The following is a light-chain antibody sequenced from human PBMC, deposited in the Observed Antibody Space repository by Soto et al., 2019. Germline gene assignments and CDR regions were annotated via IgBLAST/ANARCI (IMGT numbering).Light chain of an antibody. V-gene: IGKV3-20*01. J-gene: IGKJ1*01. CDR1: QSVSSNY. CDR2: DVS. Sequence: EIVLTQSPGTLSLSPGERATLSCRSSQSVSSNYLAWYQQKPDQAPRLVIYDVSGRATGIPDRFSGRGSGTDFTLTMSRLEPEDFAVYCCQQYGRSPTFGQGTKVEIK. CDR3: QQYGRSPT.